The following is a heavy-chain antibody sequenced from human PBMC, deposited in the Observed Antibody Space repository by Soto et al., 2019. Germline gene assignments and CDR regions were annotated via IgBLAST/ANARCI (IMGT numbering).Heavy chain of an antibody. CDR2: ISSSSSYI. V-gene: IGHV3-21*01. Sequence: EVQLVESGGGLVKPGGSLRLSCAASGFTFSSYSMNWVRQAPGKGLEWVSSISSSSSYIYYAGSVKGRFTISRDNAKNSLYLQMNSLRAEDTAVYYCARDPARHANDDLPGDYYYYYMDVWGKGTTVTVSS. CDR1: GFTFSSYS. D-gene: IGHD1-1*01. CDR3: ARDPARHANDDLPGDYYYYYMDV. J-gene: IGHJ6*03.